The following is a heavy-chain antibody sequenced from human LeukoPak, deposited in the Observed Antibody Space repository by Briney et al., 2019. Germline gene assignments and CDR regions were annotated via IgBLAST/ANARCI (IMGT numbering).Heavy chain of an antibody. Sequence: ASVKVSCKASGYTFTSYGISWVRQAPGQGLEWMGWISAYNGNTNYAQKLQGRVTMTTDTSTSTAYMELRSLRSDDTAVYYCARDSYYDSSGYYSDIDYWGQGTLVTVSS. CDR1: GYTFTSYG. CDR2: ISAYNGNT. V-gene: IGHV1-18*01. CDR3: ARDSYYDSSGYYSDIDY. J-gene: IGHJ4*02. D-gene: IGHD3-22*01.